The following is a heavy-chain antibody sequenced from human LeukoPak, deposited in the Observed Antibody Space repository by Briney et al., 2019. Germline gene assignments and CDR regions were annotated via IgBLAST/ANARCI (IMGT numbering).Heavy chain of an antibody. CDR3: ARDKVYCSGGSCHSTSGMDV. CDR2: INYYGSTT. V-gene: IGHV3-74*01. J-gene: IGHJ6*04. CDR1: GFTFSNYW. Sequence: GGSLRLSCAASGFTFSNYWMHWVRQAPGKGLVWFSHINYYGSTTTYADSVKGRFTISRDNAKNTLYLQMNSLRAEDTAVYYCARDKVYCSGGSCHSTSGMDVWGTGTTVTVSS. D-gene: IGHD2-15*01.